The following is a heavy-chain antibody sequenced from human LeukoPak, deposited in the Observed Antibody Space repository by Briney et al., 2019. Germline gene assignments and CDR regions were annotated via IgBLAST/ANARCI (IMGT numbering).Heavy chain of an antibody. CDR2: IKQDGSET. V-gene: IGHV3-7*01. Sequence: GGSLRLSCAASGFTFSTYWMTWGRQAPGKGLDWGGSIKQDGSETYYADSLKGRFTISRDNAKSALYMQMNSVRAEDTAVYYCARDAAYDFRNPYRYFQHWGQGTLVTVSS. J-gene: IGHJ1*01. D-gene: IGHD3-3*01. CDR3: ARDAAYDFRNPYRYFQH. CDR1: GFTFSTYW.